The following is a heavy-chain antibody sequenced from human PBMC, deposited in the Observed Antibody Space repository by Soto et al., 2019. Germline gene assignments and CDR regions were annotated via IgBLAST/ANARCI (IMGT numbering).Heavy chain of an antibody. CDR2: INPNSGGT. V-gene: IGHV1-2*02. J-gene: IGHJ4*02. CDR1: GCTFTGYY. D-gene: IGHD6-19*01. Sequence: AAVKVSCKACGCTFTGYYMHWVRQAPGQGLEWMGWINPNSGGTNYAQKFQGRVTMTRDTSISTAYMELSRLRSDDTAVYYCARDFSSGWYPQGLDYWGQGTLVTVSS. CDR3: ARDFSSGWYPQGLDY.